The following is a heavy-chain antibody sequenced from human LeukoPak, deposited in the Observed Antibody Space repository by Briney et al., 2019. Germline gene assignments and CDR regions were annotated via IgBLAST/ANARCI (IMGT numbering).Heavy chain of an antibody. CDR2: INPNSGGT. CDR1: GYTFTGYY. V-gene: IGHV1-2*02. D-gene: IGHD4-23*01. CDR3: ARHPGKVTNDWYFDL. Sequence: GASVKVSCKASGYTFTGYYMHWVRQAPGQGLEWMGWINPNSGGTNYAQKFQGRVTMTRDTSITTAYMELSRLSSDDTAVYYCARHPGKVTNDWYFDLWGRGTLVTVSS. J-gene: IGHJ2*01.